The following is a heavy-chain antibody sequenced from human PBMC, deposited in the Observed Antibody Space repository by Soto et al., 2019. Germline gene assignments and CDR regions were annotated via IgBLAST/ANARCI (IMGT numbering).Heavy chain of an antibody. CDR3: ARDLRGTSAFDL. V-gene: IGHV4-59*01. Sequence: SDTLSLTCTLSGSSITGYYWRWIRQPPGKGLEWIGYIHDSGTTNYNPALKRRVTRSMDTSKNQIFLKLSSVTAADTAVYFCARDLRGTSAFDLWGQGTMVTVSS. CDR1: GSSITGYY. CDR2: IHDSGTT. J-gene: IGHJ3*01.